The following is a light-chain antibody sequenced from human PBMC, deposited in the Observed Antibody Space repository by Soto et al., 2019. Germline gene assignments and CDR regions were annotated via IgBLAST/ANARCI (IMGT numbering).Light chain of an antibody. Sequence: EIVLTQSPGTLSLSPGERATLSCRASQSVSSSYLGWYQPKPGQAPRLLIYGASSRATGIPDRFSGSGSGTDFTLTISSLEPEDFAVHYCQQYGSSPWTFGQGTKVEIK. CDR1: QSVSSSY. V-gene: IGKV3-20*01. CDR3: QQYGSSPWT. J-gene: IGKJ1*01. CDR2: GAS.